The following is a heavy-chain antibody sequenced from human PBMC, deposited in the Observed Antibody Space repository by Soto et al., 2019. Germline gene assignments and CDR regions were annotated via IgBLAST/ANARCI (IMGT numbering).Heavy chain of an antibody. CDR1: GFTFNNYA. CDR2: ISGSGITT. J-gene: IGHJ4*02. D-gene: IGHD3-10*01. V-gene: IGHV3-23*01. Sequence: EVQLLESGGGLVQPGGSLRLSCAASGFTFNNYAMNWVRQAPGRGLEWVSTISGSGITTYSADSVKGRFTISRDNSKNTLYLQMNSLRAEDTAVYYCAKYSSWSSSFFASWGQGTLVTVSS. CDR3: AKYSSWSSSFFAS.